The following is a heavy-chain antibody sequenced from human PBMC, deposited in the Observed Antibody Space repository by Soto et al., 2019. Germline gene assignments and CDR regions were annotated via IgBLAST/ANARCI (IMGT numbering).Heavy chain of an antibody. J-gene: IGHJ4*02. CDR3: ARGSTDSYPGSRIFDY. CDR1: GIPFGSRA. CDR2: ITDTGGDT. D-gene: IGHD3-10*01. V-gene: IGHV3-23*01. Sequence: GGSLRLSCVASGIPFGSRAMSWVRQAPGEGLEWVSTITDTGGDTKYADSVRGRFTMSRDNSKKTLYLQMNSLRVEESALYYCARGSTDSYPGSRIFDYWGRGTLVTVSS.